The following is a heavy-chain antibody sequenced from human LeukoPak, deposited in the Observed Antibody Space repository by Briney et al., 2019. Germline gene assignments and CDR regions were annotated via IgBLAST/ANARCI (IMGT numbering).Heavy chain of an antibody. Sequence: GGSLRLSCAASGFTFSNYEVNWVRQAPGKGLEWVSYISSSGSTIYYADSVKGRFTISRDNAKNSLYLQMNSLRAEDTAVYYCARARRITMVRGLDFDYWGQGTLSPSPQ. CDR2: ISSSGSTI. D-gene: IGHD3-10*01. CDR1: GFTFSNYE. CDR3: ARARRITMVRGLDFDY. J-gene: IGHJ4*02. V-gene: IGHV3-48*03.